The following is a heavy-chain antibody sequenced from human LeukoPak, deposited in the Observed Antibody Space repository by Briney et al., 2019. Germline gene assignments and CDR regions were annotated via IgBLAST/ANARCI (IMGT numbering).Heavy chain of an antibody. V-gene: IGHV3-9*01. D-gene: IGHD4-23*01. CDR1: GFTFDDYA. CDR2: ISWNSGSI. Sequence: PGGSLRLSCAASGFTFDDYAMHWVRQAPGKGLEWVSGISWNSGSIGYADSVKGRFTISRDNAKNSLYLQMNSLRAEDTALYYCAKDVWGNSRHRYFDYWGQGTLVTVSS. J-gene: IGHJ4*02. CDR3: AKDVWGNSRHRYFDY.